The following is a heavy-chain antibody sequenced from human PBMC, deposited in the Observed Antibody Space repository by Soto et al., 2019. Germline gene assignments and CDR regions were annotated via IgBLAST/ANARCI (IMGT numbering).Heavy chain of an antibody. V-gene: IGHV1-3*01. Sequence: ASVKVSCKASGYTFTSYAMHWVRQAPGQRLEWMGWINAGNGNTKYSQKFQGRVTITRDTSASTAYMELSSLRSEDTAVYYCARDQASRFLDPAGVDYGMDVWGQGTTVTVSS. CDR3: ARDQASRFLDPAGVDYGMDV. CDR1: GYTFTSYA. J-gene: IGHJ6*02. D-gene: IGHD3-3*01. CDR2: INAGNGNT.